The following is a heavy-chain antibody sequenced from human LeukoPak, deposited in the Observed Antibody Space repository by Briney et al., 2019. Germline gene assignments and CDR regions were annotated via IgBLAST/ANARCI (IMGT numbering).Heavy chain of an antibody. CDR1: GGSISSGDYY. J-gene: IGHJ4*02. Sequence: SQTLSLTCTVSGGSISSGDYYWSWIRQPPGKCLEWIGYIYYSGSTYYNPSLKSRVTISVDTSKNQFSLKLSSVTAADTAVYYCARMVRGVIILDYWGQGTLVTVSS. D-gene: IGHD3-10*01. V-gene: IGHV4-30-4*08. CDR2: IYYSGST. CDR3: ARMVRGVIILDY.